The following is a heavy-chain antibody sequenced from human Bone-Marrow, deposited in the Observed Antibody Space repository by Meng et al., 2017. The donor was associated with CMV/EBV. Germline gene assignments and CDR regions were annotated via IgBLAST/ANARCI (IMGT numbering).Heavy chain of an antibody. V-gene: IGHV1-8*03. D-gene: IGHD2/OR15-2a*01. CDR1: GYTFTSYD. J-gene: IGHJ6*02. CDR3: ARGLSSYAYYYYGMDV. CDR2: MNPNSGNT. Sequence: ASVKVSCKASGYTFTSYDINWVRQATGQGLEWMGWMNPNSGNTGYAQKFQGRVTITRNTSISTAYMELSSLRSEDTAVYYCARGLSSYAYYYYGMDVWGQGTTVTVSS.